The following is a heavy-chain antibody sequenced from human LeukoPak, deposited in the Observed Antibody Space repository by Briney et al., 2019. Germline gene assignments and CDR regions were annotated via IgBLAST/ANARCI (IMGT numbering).Heavy chain of an antibody. V-gene: IGHV4-59*01. J-gene: IGHJ4*02. CDR2: IYYSGST. CDR1: GGSISSYY. Sequence: SETLSLTCTVSGGSISSYYWSRIRQPPGKGLEWIGYIYYSGSTNYNPSLKSRVTISVDTSKNQFSLKLSSVTAADTAVYYCARSIAAAGTYDYWGQGTLVTVSS. D-gene: IGHD6-13*01. CDR3: ARSIAAAGTYDY.